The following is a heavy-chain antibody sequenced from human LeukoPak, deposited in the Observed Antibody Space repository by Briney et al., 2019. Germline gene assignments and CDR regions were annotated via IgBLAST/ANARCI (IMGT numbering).Heavy chain of an antibody. V-gene: IGHV4-34*01. D-gene: IGHD2-21*02. Sequence: SETLSLTCTVSGGSISSYYWSWIRQPPGKGLEWIGEINHSGSTNYNPSLKSRVTISVDTSKNQFSLKLSSVTAADTAVYYCARITNCGGDCPRRQSETENYFDYWGQGTLVTVSS. J-gene: IGHJ4*02. CDR1: GGSISSYY. CDR2: INHSGST. CDR3: ARITNCGGDCPRRQSETENYFDY.